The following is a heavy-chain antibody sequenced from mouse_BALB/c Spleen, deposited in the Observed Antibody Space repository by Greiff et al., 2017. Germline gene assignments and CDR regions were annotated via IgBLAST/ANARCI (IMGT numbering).Heavy chain of an antibody. CDR2: IWSGGST. D-gene: IGHD1-2*01. J-gene: IGHJ4*01. CDR1: GFSLTSYG. V-gene: IGHV2-4-1*01. CDR3: ARRRDYYGYGAMDY. Sequence: VKLQQSGPGLVQPSQSLSITCTVSGFSLTSYGVHWVRQSPGKGLEWLGVIWSGGSTDYNAAFISRLSISKDNSKSQVFFKMNSLQADDTAIYYCARRRDYYGYGAMDYWGQGTSVTVSS.